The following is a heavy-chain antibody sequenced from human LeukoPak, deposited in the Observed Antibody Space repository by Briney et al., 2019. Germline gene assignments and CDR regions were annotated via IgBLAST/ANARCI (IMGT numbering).Heavy chain of an antibody. CDR1: GGSISNINW. V-gene: IGHV4-4*02. CDR3: AENGPWSLEY. Sequence: SGTLSLTCAVSGGSISNINWWSWVRQPPGKGLEWIGEIHHSGVTNYNPSLKSRVTISLDKSNNQFSLKLNSVTAADTAVYYCAENGPWSLEYWGQGTLVTVSS. CDR2: IHHSGVT. D-gene: IGHD2-15*01. J-gene: IGHJ4*02.